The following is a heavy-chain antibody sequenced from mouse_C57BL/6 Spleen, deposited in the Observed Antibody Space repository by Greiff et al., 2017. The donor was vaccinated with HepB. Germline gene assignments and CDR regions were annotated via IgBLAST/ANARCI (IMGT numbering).Heavy chain of an antibody. Sequence: DVKLVESGGDLVKPGGSLKLSCAASGFTFSSYGMSWVRQTPDKRLEWVATISSGGSYTYYPDSVKGRFTISRDNAKNTLYLQMSSLKSEDTAMYYCARHVMEGYYFDYWGQGTTLTVSS. J-gene: IGHJ2*01. CDR3: ARHVMEGYYFDY. D-gene: IGHD2-3*01. V-gene: IGHV5-6*02. CDR1: GFTFSSYG. CDR2: ISSGGSYT.